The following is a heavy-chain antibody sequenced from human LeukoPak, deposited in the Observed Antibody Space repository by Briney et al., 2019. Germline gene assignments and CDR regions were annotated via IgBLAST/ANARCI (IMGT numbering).Heavy chain of an antibody. CDR1: GASVSSHY. Sequence: TETLSLTCTVSGASVSSHYWSWIRQPPGKGLEWIGYVYYSGSTNYNPSLKRRVTISVDTSKNQFSLTLSSVTAADTAVYYCARGPTVGATFFDYWGQGALVTGSS. D-gene: IGHD1-26*01. V-gene: IGHV4-59*02. CDR3: ARGPTVGATFFDY. CDR2: VYYSGST. J-gene: IGHJ4*02.